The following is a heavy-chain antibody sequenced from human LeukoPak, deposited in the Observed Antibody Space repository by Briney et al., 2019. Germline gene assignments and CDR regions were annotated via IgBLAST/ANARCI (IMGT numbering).Heavy chain of an antibody. D-gene: IGHD6-19*01. V-gene: IGHV4-34*01. CDR2: INDRGST. J-gene: IGHJ4*02. CDR3: TRVAVAGIAD. Sequence: SETLSLTCAVYGGSFSGYYWSWIRQPPGKGLEWIGEINDRGSTNYNPSLKSRVTISVDTAKNQFSLKLSSVTAADTAVYYCTRVAVAGIADWGQGALVTVSS. CDR1: GGSFSGYY.